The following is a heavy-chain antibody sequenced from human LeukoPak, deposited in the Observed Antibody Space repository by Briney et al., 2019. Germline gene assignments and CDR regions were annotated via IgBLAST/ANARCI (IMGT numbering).Heavy chain of an antibody. CDR1: GFTFSSNY. V-gene: IGHV3-53*01. D-gene: IGHD6-13*01. CDR2: IYSGGST. CDR3: ARGAYSSSWYFDY. Sequence: GGSLRLSCAASGFTFSSNYMSWVRQAPGKGLEWVSVIYSGGSTYYADSVKGRFTISRDNSKNTLFLQMNMLRAEDTAVYYCARGAYSSSWYFDYWGQGTLVTVPS. J-gene: IGHJ4*02.